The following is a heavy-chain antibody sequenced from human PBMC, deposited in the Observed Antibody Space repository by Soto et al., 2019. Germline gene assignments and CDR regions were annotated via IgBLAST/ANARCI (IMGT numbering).Heavy chain of an antibody. CDR1: GFTFSSYS. D-gene: IGHD5-12*01. V-gene: IGHV3-48*02. J-gene: IGHJ4*02. CDR3: ARRIVATETFDY. Sequence: GGSLRLSCAASGFTFSSYSMNWVRQAPGKGLEWVSYISRSSSSIYYADSVKGRFTISRDNAKNSLYLQMNSLRDEDTAVYYCARRIVATETFDYWGQGTLVTVSS. CDR2: ISRSSSSI.